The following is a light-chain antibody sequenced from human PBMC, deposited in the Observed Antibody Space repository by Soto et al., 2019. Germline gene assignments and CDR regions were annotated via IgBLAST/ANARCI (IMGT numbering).Light chain of an antibody. J-gene: IGLJ2*01. CDR2: EVS. V-gene: IGLV2-14*01. Sequence: QSALTQPASVSGSPGQSITISCTGTSSDVGGYNYVSWYQQHPGKAPKLMIYEVSNRPSGVSNRFSGSKSGNTASLTISGLQAEDEADYYCQSYDNDLSVVFGGGTKVTVL. CDR3: QSYDNDLSVV. CDR1: SSDVGGYNY.